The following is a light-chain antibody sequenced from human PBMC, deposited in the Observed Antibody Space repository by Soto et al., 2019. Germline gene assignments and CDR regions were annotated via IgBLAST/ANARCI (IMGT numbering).Light chain of an antibody. Sequence: EIVMTQSPATLSVSPGGRATLSCRASQNVTTNLAWYQQKPGQAPGLLIYGVSTRAPGIPVRFSGSRSGTEFTLTISTLQSEDSAVYYCQQYDDWAFGPGTKVEI. J-gene: IGKJ1*01. CDR2: GVS. CDR3: QQYDDWA. V-gene: IGKV3-15*01. CDR1: QNVTTN.